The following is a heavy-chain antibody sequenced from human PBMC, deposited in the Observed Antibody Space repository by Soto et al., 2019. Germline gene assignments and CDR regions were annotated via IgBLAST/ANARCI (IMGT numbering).Heavy chain of an antibody. CDR2: INPNSGGT. CDR1: GYTFTGYY. CDR3: ARLDSSGYAGAEGSDY. V-gene: IGHV1-2*02. D-gene: IGHD3-22*01. Sequence: ASVKVSCKASGYTFTGYYMHWVRQAPGRGLEWMGWINPNSGGTNYAQKFQGRVTMTRDTSISTAYMELSRLRSDDTAVYYCARLDSSGYAGAEGSDYWGQGTLVTVSS. J-gene: IGHJ4*02.